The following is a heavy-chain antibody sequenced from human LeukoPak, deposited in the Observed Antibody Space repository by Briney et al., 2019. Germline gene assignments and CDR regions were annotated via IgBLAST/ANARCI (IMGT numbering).Heavy chain of an antibody. CDR3: AKDPSPYYYDSSGYLT. J-gene: IGHJ4*02. Sequence: SGGSLRLSCAASGFTFDDYAMHWVRHAPGKGLEWVSGISWNSGSIGYADSVKGRFTISRDNAKNSLYLQMNSLRAEDTALYYCAKDPSPYYYDSSGYLTRGQGTLVTVSS. D-gene: IGHD3-22*01. CDR1: GFTFDDYA. CDR2: ISWNSGSI. V-gene: IGHV3-9*01.